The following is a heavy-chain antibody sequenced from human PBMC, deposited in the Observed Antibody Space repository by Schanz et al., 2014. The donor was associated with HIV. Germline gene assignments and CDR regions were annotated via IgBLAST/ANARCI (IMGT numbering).Heavy chain of an antibody. V-gene: IGHV3-23*01. CDR1: GFTFTNHA. D-gene: IGHD1-26*01. J-gene: IGHJ4*02. CDR2: VIGSGVRT. Sequence: EEHLLESGGGLAQPGGSLTLSCAASGFTFTNHALSWVRQAPGRGLEWVSTVIGSGVRTIYADSVKGRFTISRDNSKNTLSLHMNSLRVEDTAVYYCAKAKGSYSATTFYFDFWGQGTLVTVSS. CDR3: AKAKGSYSATTFYFDF.